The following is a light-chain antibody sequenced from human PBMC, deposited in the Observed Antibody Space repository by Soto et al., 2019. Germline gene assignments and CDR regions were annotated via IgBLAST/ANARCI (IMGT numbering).Light chain of an antibody. CDR2: GAS. CDR3: QQYGTSPLT. J-gene: IGKJ4*01. CDR1: QSVGSS. Sequence: EIVLTQSPGTLSLSPGERATLSCRASQSVGSSLSWYQQKPGQAPRLLIYGASSRATGILDRFSGSGSGTDFTLTISRLEPEDFAVYYCQQYGTSPLTFGGGTKVDIK. V-gene: IGKV3-20*01.